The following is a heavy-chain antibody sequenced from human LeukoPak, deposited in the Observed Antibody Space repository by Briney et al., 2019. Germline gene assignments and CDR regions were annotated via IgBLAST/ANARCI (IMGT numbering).Heavy chain of an antibody. CDR3: ARDPTNTSGYYAYFDY. CDR1: GYSFRNYG. D-gene: IGHD5-12*01. V-gene: IGHV1-18*01. J-gene: IGHJ4*02. Sequence: GASVTVSCKASGYSFRNYGITWVRQAPGQGLEWMGWISTYNGDTHFAQNLQGRVTLTTDTFTSTAYMELRSLRSDDTAVYYCARDPTNTSGYYAYFDYWGQGTLVTVSS. CDR2: ISTYNGDT.